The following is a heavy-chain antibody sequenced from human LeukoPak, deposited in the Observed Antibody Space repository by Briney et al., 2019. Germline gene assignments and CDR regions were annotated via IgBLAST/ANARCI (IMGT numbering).Heavy chain of an antibody. J-gene: IGHJ3*02. CDR3: AREWTQTPGKGAFDI. V-gene: IGHV4-59*01. D-gene: IGHD1-14*01. CDR2: IYYSGST. CDR1: GGSISSYY. Sequence: SETLSLTCTVSGGSISSYYWSWIRQPPGKGLEWIGYIYYSGSTNYNPSLKSRVTISVDTSKNQFSLKLSSVTAADTAVYYCAREWTQTPGKGAFDIWGQGTMVTVSS.